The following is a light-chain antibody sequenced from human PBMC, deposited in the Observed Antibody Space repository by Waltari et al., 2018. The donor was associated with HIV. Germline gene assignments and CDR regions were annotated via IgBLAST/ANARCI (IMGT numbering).Light chain of an antibody. CDR2: GNT. J-gene: IGLJ3*02. CDR3: QSYDSRQSGFWV. CDR1: SPNIGAGYD. V-gene: IGLV1-40*01. Sequence: QSVLTQPPSVSGAPGQRVTISCTGSSPNIGAGYDVHWYLQLPGTAPKLLIYGNTTRPSGFFGRFSGSTSGTSASLAITGLQAEDEADYYCQSYDSRQSGFWVFGGGTTLTVL.